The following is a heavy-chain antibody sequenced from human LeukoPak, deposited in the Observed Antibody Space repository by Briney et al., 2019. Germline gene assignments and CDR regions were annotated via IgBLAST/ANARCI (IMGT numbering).Heavy chain of an antibody. D-gene: IGHD3-10*01. CDR1: GFTVSSNY. V-gene: IGHV3-66*01. Sequence: GGSLRLSCAASGFTVSSNYMSWVRQAPGKGLEWVSVIYSGGSTYYADSVKGRFTISRDNSKNTLYLQMNSLRAEDTAVYYCARKRVYGSGISSWGQGTLVTVSS. J-gene: IGHJ5*02. CDR2: IYSGGST. CDR3: ARKRVYGSGISS.